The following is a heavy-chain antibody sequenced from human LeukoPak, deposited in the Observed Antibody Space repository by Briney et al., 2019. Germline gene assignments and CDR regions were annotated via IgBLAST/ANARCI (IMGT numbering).Heavy chain of an antibody. J-gene: IGHJ4*02. D-gene: IGHD5-18*01. CDR2: IYYSGST. Sequence: TSETLSLTCTVSGGSISSSSYYWDWIRQPPGKGLEWIGNIYYSGSTYYNPSLKSRVTISVDTSNNQFSLKLSSVTAADTAVYYCARRTYSYGPFFDYWGQGTLVTVSS. CDR3: ARRTYSYGPFFDY. V-gene: IGHV4-39*01. CDR1: GGSISSSSYY.